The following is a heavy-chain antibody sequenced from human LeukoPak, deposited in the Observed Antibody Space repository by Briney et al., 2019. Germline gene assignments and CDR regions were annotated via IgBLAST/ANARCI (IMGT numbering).Heavy chain of an antibody. CDR1: GYSLTTYY. J-gene: IGHJ4*02. D-gene: IGHD3-22*01. Sequence: ASVKVSCKASGYSLTTYYMHWVRQAPGQGLEWMAIINPSGGSTNYAQKFQGRVSITADESTSTAFMELSSLRSEDTAVYYCAREWGLESSGYYYAYWGQGTLVTVSS. CDR2: INPSGGST. CDR3: AREWGLESSGYYYAY. V-gene: IGHV1-46*01.